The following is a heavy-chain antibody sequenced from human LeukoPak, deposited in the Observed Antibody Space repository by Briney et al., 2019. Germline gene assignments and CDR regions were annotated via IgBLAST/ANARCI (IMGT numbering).Heavy chain of an antibody. CDR1: GGTFSSYA. V-gene: IGHV1-69*13. CDR3: AREVRRYDLPSYFDY. D-gene: IGHD5-12*01. Sequence: SVKVSCTASGGTFSSYAISWVRQAPGQGLEWMGGIIPIFGTANYAQKFQGRVTITADESTSTAYMELSSLRSEDPHVFICAREVRRYDLPSYFDYWGQGTLVTVSS. J-gene: IGHJ4*02. CDR2: IIPIFGTA.